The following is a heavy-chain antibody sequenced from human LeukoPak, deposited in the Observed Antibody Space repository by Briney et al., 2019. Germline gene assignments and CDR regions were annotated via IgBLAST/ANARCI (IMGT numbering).Heavy chain of an antibody. J-gene: IGHJ5*02. CDR2: ISGSGGST. D-gene: IGHD3-22*01. CDR3: AKSGDSSGYDWFDP. CDR1: GFTFSSYA. Sequence: GGSLRLSCAASGFTFSSYAMRWIRQAPGKGLEWVSAISGSGGSTYYADSVKGRFTISRDNSKNTLYLQMNSLRAEDTAVYYCAKSGDSSGYDWFDPWGQGTLVTVSS. V-gene: IGHV3-23*01.